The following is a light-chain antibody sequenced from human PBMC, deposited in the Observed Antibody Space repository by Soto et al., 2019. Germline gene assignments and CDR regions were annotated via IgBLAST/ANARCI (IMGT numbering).Light chain of an antibody. CDR2: DAS. CDR3: QQYNRYSRT. CDR1: QSVSSW. V-gene: IGKV1-5*01. J-gene: IGKJ1*01. Sequence: DIQMTQSPSSVSASVVDRVTITFRASQSVSSWLAWYQQKPGKAPKVLIYDASSLKSGVPSRFSGSGSGTEFTLTISSLQPDDLATYYCQQYNRYSRTFGQGTKVDNK.